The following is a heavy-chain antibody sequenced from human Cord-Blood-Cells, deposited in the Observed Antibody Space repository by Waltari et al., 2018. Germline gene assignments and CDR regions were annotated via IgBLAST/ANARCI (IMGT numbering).Heavy chain of an antibody. V-gene: IGHV4-34*01. CDR2: INHSGST. CDR1: GGSFSGYY. D-gene: IGHD3-22*01. CDR3: ARVGYYDSSGYHGDY. Sequence: QVQLQQWGAGLLKPSETLSLTCAVYGGSFSGYYWSWIRRPPGKGLEWIGEINHSGSTNYSPSLKSRVTISVDTSKNQFSLKLSSVTAADTAVYYCARVGYYDSSGYHGDYWGQGTLVTVSS. J-gene: IGHJ4*02.